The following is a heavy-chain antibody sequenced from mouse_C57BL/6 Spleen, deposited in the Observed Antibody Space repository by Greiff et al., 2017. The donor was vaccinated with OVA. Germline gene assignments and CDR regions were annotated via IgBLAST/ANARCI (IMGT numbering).Heavy chain of an antibody. D-gene: IGHD2-5*01. J-gene: IGHJ3*01. CDR2: IDPENGDT. CDR3: TTRSNYERFAY. V-gene: IGHV14-4*01. Sequence: EVQLQQSGAELVRPGASVKLSCTASGFNIKDDYMHWVKQRPEQGLEWIGWIDPENGDTESASKFQGKATITADTSSNTAYLQLSSLTSEDTAVYYCTTRSNYERFAYWGQGTLVTVSA. CDR1: GFNIKDDY.